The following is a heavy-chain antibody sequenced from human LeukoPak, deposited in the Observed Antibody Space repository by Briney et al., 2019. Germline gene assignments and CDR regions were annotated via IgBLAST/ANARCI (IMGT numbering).Heavy chain of an antibody. Sequence: GGSLRLSCAASGFTFSSYGMHWARQAPGKGLEWVAVIWYDGSNKYYADSVKGRFTISRDNSKNTLYLQMNSLRAEDTAVYYCARVDDYYDSSGSDYWGQGTLVTVSS. D-gene: IGHD3-22*01. V-gene: IGHV3-33*01. CDR3: ARVDDYYDSSGSDY. CDR2: IWYDGSNK. CDR1: GFTFSSYG. J-gene: IGHJ4*02.